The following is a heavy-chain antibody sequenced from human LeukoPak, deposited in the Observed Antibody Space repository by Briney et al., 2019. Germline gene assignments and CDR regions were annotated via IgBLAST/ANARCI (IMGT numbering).Heavy chain of an antibody. CDR1: GYTFTSYG. J-gene: IGHJ4*02. V-gene: IGHV1-18*01. CDR3: ARGGNYGSGSYYNVHFDY. D-gene: IGHD3-10*01. CDR2: ISAYNGNT. Sequence: ASVKVSCKASGYTFTSYGISWVRQAPGQGLEWMGWISAYNGNTNYAQKLQGRVTMTTDTYTSTAYMELRSLRSDDTAVYYCARGGNYGSGSYYNVHFDYWGQGTLVTVSS.